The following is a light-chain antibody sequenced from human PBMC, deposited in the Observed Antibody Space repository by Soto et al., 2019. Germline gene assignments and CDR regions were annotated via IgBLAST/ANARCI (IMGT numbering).Light chain of an antibody. CDR3: QRYNGY. J-gene: IGKJ2*01. Sequence: DIQKTQSPSTLSASVGDSVTITCRASQSISILLAWYQQKPGKAPKLLIYDASTLESGVPSRFSGSGSGAEFTLTISSLQPDDFATYYCQRYNGYFGQGTKLEIK. V-gene: IGKV1-5*01. CDR1: QSISIL. CDR2: DAS.